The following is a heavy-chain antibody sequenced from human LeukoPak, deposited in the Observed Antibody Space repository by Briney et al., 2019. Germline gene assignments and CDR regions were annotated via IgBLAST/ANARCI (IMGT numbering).Heavy chain of an antibody. CDR2: ISAYNGNT. V-gene: IGHV1-18*01. CDR3: AREYSSVGWLQLNEGQRDAFDI. D-gene: IGHD5-24*01. J-gene: IGHJ3*02. Sequence: GASVKVSCKASGYTFTSYGISWVRQAPGQGLEWMGWISAYNGNTNYAQKLQGRVTMTTDTSTSTAYMELRSLRSDDTAVYYCAREYSSVGWLQLNEGQRDAFDIWGQGTMVTVSS. CDR1: GYTFTSYG.